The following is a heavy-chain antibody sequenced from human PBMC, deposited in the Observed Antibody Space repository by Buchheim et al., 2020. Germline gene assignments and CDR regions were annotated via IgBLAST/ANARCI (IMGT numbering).Heavy chain of an antibody. CDR1: GFTVSSNY. D-gene: IGHD6-13*01. CDR2: IYSGGST. Sequence: EVQLVESGGGLVQPGGSLRLSCAASGFTVSSNYMSWVRQAPGKGLEWVSVIYSGGSTYYADSVKGRFTLSRDNSKNTLYLQMNSLRAEDTAVYYCARGRGKTGYSSSWPGHYYGMDVWGQGTT. CDR3: ARGRGKTGYSSSWPGHYYGMDV. J-gene: IGHJ6*02. V-gene: IGHV3-66*01.